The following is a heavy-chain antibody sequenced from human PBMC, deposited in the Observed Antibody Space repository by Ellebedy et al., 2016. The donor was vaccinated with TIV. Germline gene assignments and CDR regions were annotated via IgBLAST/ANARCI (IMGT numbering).Heavy chain of an antibody. CDR2: IYYSGSA. CDR1: GGSISNSDYY. J-gene: IGHJ3*01. Sequence: MPSETLSLTCTVSGGSISNSDYYWNWIRQPPGKGLEWIGSIYYSGSAYSNPSLKRRLTISVDTSRNHFSLTLNAVTAADTATYYCARHLGVRAFEYWGPGTMVTVAS. V-gene: IGHV4-39*02. CDR3: ARHLGVRAFEY. D-gene: IGHD2/OR15-2a*01.